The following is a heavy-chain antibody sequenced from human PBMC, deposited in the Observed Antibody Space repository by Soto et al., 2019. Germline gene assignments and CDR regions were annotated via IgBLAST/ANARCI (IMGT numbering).Heavy chain of an antibody. CDR1: GFTFSSYA. CDR2: ISGSGGST. Sequence: PGGSLRLSCAASGFTFSSYAMSWVRQAPGKGLEWVSAISGSGGSTYYADSVKGRFTISRDNSKNTLYLQMNSLRAEDTTVYYCAKDDSSGYYYFDYWGQGTLVTVSS. J-gene: IGHJ4*02. CDR3: AKDDSSGYYYFDY. D-gene: IGHD3-22*01. V-gene: IGHV3-23*01.